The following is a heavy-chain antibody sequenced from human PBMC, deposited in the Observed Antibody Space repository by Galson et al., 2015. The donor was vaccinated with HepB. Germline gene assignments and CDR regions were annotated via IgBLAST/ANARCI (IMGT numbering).Heavy chain of an antibody. V-gene: IGHV5-51*01. D-gene: IGHD5-18*01. CDR3: ARHFLDTTMGPYDY. CDR1: GYSFTSYW. CDR2: IYPDDSHT. Sequence: QSGAEVKKPGESLKLSCKGSGYSFTSYWIAWVRQMPGKGLEWLGIIYPDDSHTEYSPSFQGQVTFSADKSISTAYLHWISLKASDTAIYYCARHFLDTTMGPYDYWGQGTLVTVSS. J-gene: IGHJ4*02.